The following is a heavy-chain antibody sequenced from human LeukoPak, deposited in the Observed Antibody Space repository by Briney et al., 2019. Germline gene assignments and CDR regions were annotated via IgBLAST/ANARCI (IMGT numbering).Heavy chain of an antibody. D-gene: IGHD6-6*01. Sequence: SETLSLTCTVSGGSISSSSYYWGWIRQPPGKGLEWIGSIYYSGSTYYNPSLKSRVTISRDTSKNHSSLKLSSLTAADTAVYFCARGRVSSSSSNSAYYYYFYMDVWGKGTTVTVSS. J-gene: IGHJ6*03. CDR2: IYYSGST. CDR3: ARGRVSSSSSNSAYYYYFYMDV. V-gene: IGHV4-39*07. CDR1: GGSISSSSYY.